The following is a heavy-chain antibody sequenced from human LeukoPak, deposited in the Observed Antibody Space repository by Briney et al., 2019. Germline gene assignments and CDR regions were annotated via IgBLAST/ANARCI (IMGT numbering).Heavy chain of an antibody. D-gene: IGHD2-15*01. CDR1: GGSFSGYY. CDR2: INHSEST. V-gene: IGHV4-34*01. CDR3: ARGPIVVVVAAYYYGMDV. Sequence: PSETLSLTCAVYGGSFSGYYWSWIRQPPGKGLEWIGEINHSESTNYNPSLKSRVTISVDTSKNQFSLKLSSVTAADTAVYYCARGPIVVVVAAYYYGMDVWGQGTTVTVSS. J-gene: IGHJ6*02.